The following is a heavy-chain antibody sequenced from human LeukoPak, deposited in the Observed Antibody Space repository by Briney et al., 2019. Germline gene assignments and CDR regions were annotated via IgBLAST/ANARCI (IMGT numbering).Heavy chain of an antibody. D-gene: IGHD3-10*01. J-gene: IGHJ5*02. CDR3: AKDRRVRGVIISPDPPKGWFDP. CDR1: GFTFSSYA. Sequence: GGSLRLSCAASGFTFSSYAMSWVRQAPGKGLEWVSAISGSGGSTYYADSVKGRFTISRDNSKNTLYLQMNSLRAEDTAVYYCAKDRRVRGVIISPDPPKGWFDPWGQGTLVTVSS. CDR2: ISGSGGST. V-gene: IGHV3-23*01.